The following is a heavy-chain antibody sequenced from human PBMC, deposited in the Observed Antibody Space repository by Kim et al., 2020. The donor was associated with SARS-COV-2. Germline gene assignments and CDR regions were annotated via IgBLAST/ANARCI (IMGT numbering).Heavy chain of an antibody. V-gene: IGHV3-23*01. Sequence: DSVKGRFTISRDNSKNTLYLQMNSMRAEDTAVYYCAKRFGREAVAVPFDYWGQGTLVTVSS. CDR3: AKRFGREAVAVPFDY. J-gene: IGHJ4*02. D-gene: IGHD6-19*01.